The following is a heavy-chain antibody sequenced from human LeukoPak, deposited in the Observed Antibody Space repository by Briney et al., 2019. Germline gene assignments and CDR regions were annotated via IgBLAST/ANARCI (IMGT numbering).Heavy chain of an antibody. Sequence: GRSLRLSXAASGFTFSSYWMSWVRQAPGKGLEWVANIKQDGSEKYYVDSVKGRFTISRDNAKNSLYLQMNSLRAEDTAVYYCARDSDWGTFDYWGQGTLVTVSS. CDR3: ARDSDWGTFDY. CDR2: IKQDGSEK. J-gene: IGHJ4*02. CDR1: GFTFSSYW. V-gene: IGHV3-7*01. D-gene: IGHD3-16*01.